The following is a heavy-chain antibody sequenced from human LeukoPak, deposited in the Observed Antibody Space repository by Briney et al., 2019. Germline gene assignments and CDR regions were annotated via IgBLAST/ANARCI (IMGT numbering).Heavy chain of an antibody. CDR2: ISDIGSI. V-gene: IGHV4-59*08. CDR1: GGSISSYY. CDR3: AGHHPRNTVDF. Sequence: SETLSLTCTVSGGSISSYYWSWIRQPPGKGLEWIAYISDIGSINYNPSLKSRVTISLDTSKNQFSLKLSSVTAEDTAVYYCAGHHPRNTVDFWGQGTLVTVSS. J-gene: IGHJ4*02. D-gene: IGHD2-8*02.